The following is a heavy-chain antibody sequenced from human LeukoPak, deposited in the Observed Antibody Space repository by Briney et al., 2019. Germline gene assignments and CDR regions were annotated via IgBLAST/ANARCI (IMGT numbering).Heavy chain of an antibody. Sequence: SETLSLTCAVSGGSISSTSWYSWVRQPPGKGLEWIGEIYHSGRTNYKASLKSRVTISVDTSKNQFSLKLSSVTAADTAVYYCARVGRYCSSTSCPYYYYMDVWGKGTTVTVSS. CDR3: ARVGRYCSSTSCPYYYYMDV. CDR1: GGSISSTSW. CDR2: IYHSGRT. V-gene: IGHV4-4*02. D-gene: IGHD2-2*01. J-gene: IGHJ6*03.